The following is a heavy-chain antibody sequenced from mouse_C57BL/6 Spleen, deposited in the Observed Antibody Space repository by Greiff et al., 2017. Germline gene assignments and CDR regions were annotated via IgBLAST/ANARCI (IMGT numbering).Heavy chain of an antibody. CDR1: GYSFTGYY. J-gene: IGHJ4*01. V-gene: IGHV1-42*01. CDR2: INPSTGGT. Sequence: EVKLQESGPELVKPGASVKISCKASGYSFTGYYMNWVKQSPEKSLEWIGEINPSTGGTTYNQKFKAKATLTVDKSSSTAYMQLKSLTSEDSAVYYCARFPRGSSPYYAMDYWGQGTSVTVAS. CDR3: ARFPRGSSPYYAMDY. D-gene: IGHD1-1*01.